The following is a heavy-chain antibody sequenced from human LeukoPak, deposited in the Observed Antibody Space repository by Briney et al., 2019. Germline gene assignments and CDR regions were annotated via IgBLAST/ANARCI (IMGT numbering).Heavy chain of an antibody. V-gene: IGHV3-30*02. CDR1: GFTFSSYG. CDR2: IRYDGSNN. D-gene: IGHD3-22*01. CDR3: AKGRGSYYDSSGYSFDI. Sequence: PGGSLRLSCAASGFTFSSYGMHWLRQAPGKGLEWVAFIRYDGSNNYYPASVKGRFTISRDNSKNTLYLQMNSLRAEDTAVYYCAKGRGSYYDSSGYSFDIWGQGTMVTVSS. J-gene: IGHJ3*02.